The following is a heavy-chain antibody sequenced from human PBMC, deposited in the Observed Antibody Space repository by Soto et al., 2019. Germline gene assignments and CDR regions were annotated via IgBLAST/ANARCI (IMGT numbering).Heavy chain of an antibody. J-gene: IGHJ6*03. D-gene: IGHD2-21*01. V-gene: IGHV1-69*02. CDR1: GGTFSSHT. CDR2: IIPILGIA. Sequence: SVKVSCKASGGTFSSHTISWVRQAPGQGLEWMGRIIPILGIANYAQKFQGRVTITADKSTSTAYMELSSLRSEDTAVYYCARVRGDYYYYYMDVWGKGTTVTVSS. CDR3: ARVRGDYYYYYMDV.